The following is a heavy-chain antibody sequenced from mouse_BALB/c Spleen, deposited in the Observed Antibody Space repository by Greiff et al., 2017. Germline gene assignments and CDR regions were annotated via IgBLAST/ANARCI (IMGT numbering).Heavy chain of an antibody. CDR1: GFAFSSYD. J-gene: IGHJ1*01. CDR3: ASAVNSTATQTGTVGYFDV. Sequence: EVQRVESGGGLVKPGGSLKLSCAASGFAFSSYDMSWVRQTPEQRLEWVAYISSGGGSTYYPDTVTGRFTLSRDNAKNTLYLQMSSLTSEDTAMYDCASAVNSTATQTGTVGYFDVWGAGTTVTVSS. V-gene: IGHV5-12-1*01. CDR2: ISSGGGST. D-gene: IGHD1-2*01.